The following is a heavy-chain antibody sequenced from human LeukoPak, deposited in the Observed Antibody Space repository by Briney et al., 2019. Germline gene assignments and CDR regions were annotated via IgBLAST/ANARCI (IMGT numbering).Heavy chain of an antibody. V-gene: IGHV4-59*01. CDR1: GGSISSYY. CDR3: ARDLLRVLYSSGWYEAGY. Sequence: SETLSLTCTVSGGSISSYYWSWIRQPPGKGLEWIGYIYYSGSTNYNPSLKSRVTISVDTSKNQFSLKLSSVTAADTAVYYCARDLLRVLYSSGWYEAGYWGQGTLVTVSS. J-gene: IGHJ4*02. D-gene: IGHD6-19*01. CDR2: IYYSGST.